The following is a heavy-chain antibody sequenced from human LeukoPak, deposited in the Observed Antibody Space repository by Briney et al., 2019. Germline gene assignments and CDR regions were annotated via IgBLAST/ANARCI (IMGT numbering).Heavy chain of an antibody. CDR2: ISSSSYI. V-gene: IGHV3-21*01. CDR3: ARDCGGDCYPGGAFDI. CDR1: GFTFSSYS. D-gene: IGHD2-21*02. Sequence: GGSLRLSCAASGFTFSSYSMNWVRQAPGKGLEWVSSISSSSYIYYADSVKGRFTISRDNAKNSLYLQMNSLRAEDTAVYYCARDCGGDCYPGGAFDIWGQGTMVTVSS. J-gene: IGHJ3*02.